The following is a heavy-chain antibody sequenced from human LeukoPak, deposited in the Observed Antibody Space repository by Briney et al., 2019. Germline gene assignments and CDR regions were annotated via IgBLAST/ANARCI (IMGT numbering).Heavy chain of an antibody. J-gene: IGHJ5*02. D-gene: IGHD2-21*02. CDR3: ARRMTHNWFDP. CDR1: GGSISSSSYY. Sequence: SETLSLTCTVSGGSISSSSYYWGWIRQPPGKGLEWIGSIYHSGSTYYNPSLKSRVTISVDTSKNQFSLKLSSVTAADTAVYYCARRMTHNWFDPWGQGTLVTVSS. CDR2: IYHSGST. V-gene: IGHV4-39*01.